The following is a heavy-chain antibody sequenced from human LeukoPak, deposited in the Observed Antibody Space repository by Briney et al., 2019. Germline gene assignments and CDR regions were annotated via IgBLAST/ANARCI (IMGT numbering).Heavy chain of an antibody. CDR3: ARNPRDGYTFDY. V-gene: IGHV4-4*02. Sequence: PSETLSLTCAVSGGSISSSNWWSWVRQPPGKGLEWIGEIYNSERTNYNPSLRRRVTISVDKSNNQFSLRLSSVTAADTAVYYCARNPRDGYTFDYWGQGILVTVSS. D-gene: IGHD5-24*01. CDR1: GGSISSSNW. J-gene: IGHJ4*02. CDR2: IYNSERT.